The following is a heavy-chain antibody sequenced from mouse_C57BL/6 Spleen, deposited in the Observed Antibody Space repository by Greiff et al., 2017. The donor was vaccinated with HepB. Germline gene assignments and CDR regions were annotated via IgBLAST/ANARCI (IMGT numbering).Heavy chain of an antibody. CDR3: AATVVEDYFDY. D-gene: IGHD1-1*01. V-gene: IGHV1-59*01. J-gene: IGHJ2*01. CDR1: GYTFTSYW. CDR2: IDPSDSYT. Sequence: QVQLQQSGAELVRPGTSVKLSCKASGYTFTSYWMHWVKQRPGQGLEWIGVIDPSDSYTNYNQKFKGKATLTVDTSSSTAYMQLSSLTSEDSAVYYWAATVVEDYFDYWGQGTTLTVSS.